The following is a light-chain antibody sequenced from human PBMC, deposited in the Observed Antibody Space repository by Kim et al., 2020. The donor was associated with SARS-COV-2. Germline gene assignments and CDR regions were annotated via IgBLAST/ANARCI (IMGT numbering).Light chain of an antibody. CDR1: TGAVTSGHY. Sequence: GVTVTLTCGSNTGAVTSGHYPYWFQQKPGQAPRTLIYDTNNKHSWTPARFSGSLLGGKAALTLSGAQPEDEADYYCFLSYGDARRVFGGGTQLTVL. J-gene: IGLJ3*02. CDR2: DTN. CDR3: FLSYGDARRV. V-gene: IGLV7-46*01.